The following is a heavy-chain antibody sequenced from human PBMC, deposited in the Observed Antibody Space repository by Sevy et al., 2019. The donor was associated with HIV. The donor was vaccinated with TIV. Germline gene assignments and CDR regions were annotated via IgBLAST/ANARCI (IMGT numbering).Heavy chain of an antibody. Sequence: GGSLRLSCAASGFIFSNYPMSWVRHSPGKGLEWVSDISAGGTTTYYADSVEGRFTISRDNAKNSLYLHMNSLRAEDTAVYYCARDDIVARDYFDYWGQGTLVTVSS. J-gene: IGHJ4*02. CDR2: ISAGGTTT. V-gene: IGHV3-48*04. CDR1: GFIFSNYP. D-gene: IGHD2-15*01. CDR3: ARDDIVARDYFDY.